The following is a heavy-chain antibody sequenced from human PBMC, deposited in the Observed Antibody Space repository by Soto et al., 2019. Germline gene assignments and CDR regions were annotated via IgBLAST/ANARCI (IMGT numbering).Heavy chain of an antibody. D-gene: IGHD6-13*01. CDR3: ATLYSSSLKDYYYYGMDV. CDR1: GYTFTSYG. CDR2: ISAYNGNT. V-gene: IGHV1-18*01. J-gene: IGHJ6*02. Sequence: QVQLVQSGAEVKKPGASVKVSCKASGYTFTSYGISWVRQAPGQGLEWMGWISAYNGNTNYAQKLQGRVTVTTDTSTSTTYMELRSLRSDDTAVYYCATLYSSSLKDYYYYGMDVWGQGTTVTVSS.